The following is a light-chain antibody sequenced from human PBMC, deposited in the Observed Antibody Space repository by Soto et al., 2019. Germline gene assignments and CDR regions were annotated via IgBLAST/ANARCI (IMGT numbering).Light chain of an antibody. CDR3: QQYNNWPPEFT. CDR2: RAS. CDR1: QSVSSN. V-gene: IGKV3-15*01. J-gene: IGKJ3*01. Sequence: EIVLTQSPATLSASPGERATLSCRASQSVSSNLAWFQRKPGQPPRLLIFRASTRATGVPVRFSGSGSGTEFTLTITSLQSDDFAVYYCQQYNNWPPEFTFGPGTKVDIK.